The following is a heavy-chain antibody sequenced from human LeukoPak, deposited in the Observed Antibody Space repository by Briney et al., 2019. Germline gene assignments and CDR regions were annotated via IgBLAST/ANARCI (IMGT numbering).Heavy chain of an antibody. D-gene: IGHD3-16*02. J-gene: IGHJ4*02. CDR1: GFTFSNAW. CDR2: IKSKTDGGTT. Sequence: GGSLRLSCAASGFTFSNAWMSWVRQAPGKGLEWVGRIKSKTDGGTTDYAAPVKGRFTISRDDSKNTLYLQMNSLKTEDTAVYYCTTSIYVIIWQTFDYWGQGTLVTVSS. V-gene: IGHV3-15*01. CDR3: TTSIYVIIWQTFDY.